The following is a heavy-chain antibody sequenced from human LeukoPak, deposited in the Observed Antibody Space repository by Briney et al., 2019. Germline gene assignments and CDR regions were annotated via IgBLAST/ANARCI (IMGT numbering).Heavy chain of an antibody. CDR3: AELGITMIGGV. CDR2: ISSSGSPI. V-gene: IGHV3-48*03. Sequence: LPGGSLTLSCAASGFTFSNYEMNWVRQAPGKGLEWVSYISSSGSPIYYADSVKGRFTISRDNAKNSLYLQMNSLRAEDTAVYYCAELGITMIGGVWGKGTTVTISS. CDR1: GFTFSNYE. D-gene: IGHD3-10*02. J-gene: IGHJ6*04.